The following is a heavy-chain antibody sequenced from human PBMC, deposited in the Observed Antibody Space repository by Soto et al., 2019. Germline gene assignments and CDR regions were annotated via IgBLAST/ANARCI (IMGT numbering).Heavy chain of an antibody. CDR2: IGAAGDK. CDR1: EFNLYKSD. CDR3: ARELGVSGFWYFDL. J-gene: IGHJ2*01. Sequence: VWSLRLSCASSEFNLYKSDMYWVRQAPVERLEWVSSIGAAGDKKYSGSVKGRFSIFRENAENSLYLQMNSLRAGDTAVYYCARELGVSGFWYFDLWGRGTLVTVSS. D-gene: IGHD3-16*01. V-gene: IGHV3-13*01.